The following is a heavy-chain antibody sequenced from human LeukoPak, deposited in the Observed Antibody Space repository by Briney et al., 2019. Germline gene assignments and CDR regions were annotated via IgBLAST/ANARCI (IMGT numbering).Heavy chain of an antibody. V-gene: IGHV1-2*02. CDR3: ARDHDILTGYLDY. CDR1: GYTFTGYY. CDR2: INPNSGGT. D-gene: IGHD3-9*01. Sequence: AASVKVSCKASGYTFTGYYMHWVRQAPGQGLEWMGWINPNSGGTNYAQKFQGRVTMTRDTSISTAYMEMSRLRYDDTAVYYCARDHDILTGYLDYWGQGTLVTVSS. J-gene: IGHJ4*02.